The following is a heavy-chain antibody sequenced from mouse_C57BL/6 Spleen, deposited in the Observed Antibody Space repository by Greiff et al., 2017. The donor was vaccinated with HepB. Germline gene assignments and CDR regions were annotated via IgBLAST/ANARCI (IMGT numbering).Heavy chain of an antibody. J-gene: IGHJ3*01. Sequence: EVQLQQSGAELVRPGASVKLSCTASGFNIKDDYMHWVKQRPEQGLEWIGWIDPENGDTEYASKFQGKATITADTSSNTAYLQLSSLTSEDTAVYYCTTWQLREGFAYWGQGTLVTVSA. CDR1: GFNIKDDY. CDR2: IDPENGDT. V-gene: IGHV14-4*01. D-gene: IGHD3-2*02. CDR3: TTWQLREGFAY.